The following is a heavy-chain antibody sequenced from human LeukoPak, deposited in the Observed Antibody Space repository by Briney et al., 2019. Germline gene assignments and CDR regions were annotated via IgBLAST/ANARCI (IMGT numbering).Heavy chain of an antibody. CDR1: GGSFSGYY. CDR2: INHSGST. J-gene: IGHJ4*02. CDR3: ARDRYYYDTSGYYYILDY. D-gene: IGHD3-22*01. Sequence: PSETLSLTCAVYGGSFSGYYWSWIRQPPGKGLEWIGEINHSGSTNYNPSLKSRVTISVDTSKNQFSLKLSSVTAADTAVYYCARDRYYYDTSGYYYILDYWGQGTLVTVSS. V-gene: IGHV4-34*01.